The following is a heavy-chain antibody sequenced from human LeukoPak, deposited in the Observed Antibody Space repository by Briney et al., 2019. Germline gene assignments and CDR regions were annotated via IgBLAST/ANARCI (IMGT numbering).Heavy chain of an antibody. CDR1: GGCISCYY. CDR3: ARDLAYSSGWYFDY. J-gene: IGHJ4*02. V-gene: IGHV4-4*07. CDR2: IYTSGST. D-gene: IGHD6-19*01. Sequence: SETLSITCTDSGGCISCYYWSCILKPSATPLYRIGRIYTSGSTNYNPSLKSRVTMSVDTSKNQFSLKLSSVTAADTAVYYCARDLAYSSGWYFDYWGQGTLVTVSS.